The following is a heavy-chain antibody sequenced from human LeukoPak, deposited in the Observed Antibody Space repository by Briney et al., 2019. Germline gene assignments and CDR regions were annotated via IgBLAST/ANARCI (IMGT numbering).Heavy chain of an antibody. CDR2: IYHSGST. Sequence: KPSGTLSLTCAVSGGSISSSNWWSWVRPPPGKGLEWIGEIYHSGSTNYNPSLKSRVTISVDKSKNQFSLKLSSVTAADTAVYYCARLVDSGSHFNWFDPWGQGTLVTVSS. J-gene: IGHJ5*02. V-gene: IGHV4-4*02. D-gene: IGHD3-10*01. CDR3: ARLVDSGSHFNWFDP. CDR1: GGSISSSNW.